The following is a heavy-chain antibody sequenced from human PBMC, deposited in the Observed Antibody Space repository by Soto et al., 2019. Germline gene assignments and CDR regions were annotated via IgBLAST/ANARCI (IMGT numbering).Heavy chain of an antibody. CDR1: GFTFSNAW. CDR3: ARFIEDAGDEDSSWYWAGYYYGMDV. J-gene: IGHJ6*02. D-gene: IGHD6-13*01. V-gene: IGHV3-15*01. Sequence: GSLRLSCAASGFTFSNAWMSWVRQAPGKGLEWVGRIKSKTDGGTTDYAAPVKGRFTISRDDSKNTLYLQMNSLKTEDTAVYYCARFIEDAGDEDSSWYWAGYYYGMDVWGQGTTVTVSS. CDR2: IKSKTDGGTT.